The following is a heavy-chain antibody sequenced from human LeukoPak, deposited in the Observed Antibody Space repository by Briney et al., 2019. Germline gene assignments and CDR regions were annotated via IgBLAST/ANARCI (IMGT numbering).Heavy chain of an antibody. CDR1: GYTFTSYG. J-gene: IGHJ4*02. D-gene: IGHD3-10*01. V-gene: IGHV1-18*01. Sequence: ASVKISCKASGYTFTSYGISWVRQAPGQGLEWMGWISAYNGNTNYAQKLQGRATMTTDTSTSTAYMELRSLRSDDTAVYYCARDRSVRRSDCWGQGTLVTVSS. CDR2: ISAYNGNT. CDR3: ARDRSVRRSDC.